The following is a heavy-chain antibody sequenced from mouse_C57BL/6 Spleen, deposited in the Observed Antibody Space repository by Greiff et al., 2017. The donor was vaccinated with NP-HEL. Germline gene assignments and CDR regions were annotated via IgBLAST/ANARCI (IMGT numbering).Heavy chain of an antibody. CDR1: GYSITSGYY. CDR2: ISYDGSN. J-gene: IGHJ4*01. Sequence: DVKLQESGPGLVKPSQSLSLTCSVTGYSITSGYYWNWIRQFPGNKLEWMGYISYDGSNNYNPSLKNRISITRDTSKNQFFLKLNSVTTEDTATYYCARGGYYGSRAMDYWGQGTSVTGSS. CDR3: ARGGYYGSRAMDY. D-gene: IGHD1-1*01. V-gene: IGHV3-6*01.